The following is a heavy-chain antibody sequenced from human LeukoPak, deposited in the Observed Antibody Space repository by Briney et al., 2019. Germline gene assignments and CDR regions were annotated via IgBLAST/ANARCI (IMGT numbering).Heavy chain of an antibody. CDR1: GFTVSSYY. D-gene: IGHD6-19*01. V-gene: IGHV3-53*01. CDR2: IYRDGST. J-gene: IGHJ4*02. Sequence: GGSLRLSCAASGFTVSSYYMSWVRQAPGKGLEWVSVIYRDGSTSYADSVKGRFTISRDNSKNTLYLQMNTLRAEDTAVYYCARDMAVAGIDYWGQGTLVTVSS. CDR3: ARDMAVAGIDY.